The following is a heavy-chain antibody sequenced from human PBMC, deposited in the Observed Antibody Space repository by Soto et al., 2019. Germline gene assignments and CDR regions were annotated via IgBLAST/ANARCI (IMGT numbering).Heavy chain of an antibody. CDR3: ARIAARPLYYFDY. V-gene: IGHV1-3*01. Sequence: AASVKVSCKASGYTFTSYAMHWVRQAPGQRLEWMGWINAGNGNTKYSQKFQGRVTITRDTSASTAYMELSSLRSEDTAVYYCARIAARPLYYFDYWGQGTLVTVSS. CDR1: GYTFTSYA. D-gene: IGHD6-6*01. J-gene: IGHJ4*02. CDR2: INAGNGNT.